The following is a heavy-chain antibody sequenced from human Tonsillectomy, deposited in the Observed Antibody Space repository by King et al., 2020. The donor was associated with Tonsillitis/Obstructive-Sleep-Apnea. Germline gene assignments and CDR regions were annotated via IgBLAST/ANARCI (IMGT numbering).Heavy chain of an antibody. CDR1: GASIRSYY. J-gene: IGHJ4*02. D-gene: IGHD6-13*01. V-gene: IGHV4-59*01. Sequence: VQLQESGPGLVKPSETLSLSCIVSGASIRSYYWSWFRQAPGKGLEWIGNIHYGGNPKHNPSLGSRLTISLDTPRNQLSLKLTSVTSADTAVYYCASRHRSAAALDHRGQGNLVLVSS. CDR3: ASRHRSAAALDH. CDR2: IHYGGNP.